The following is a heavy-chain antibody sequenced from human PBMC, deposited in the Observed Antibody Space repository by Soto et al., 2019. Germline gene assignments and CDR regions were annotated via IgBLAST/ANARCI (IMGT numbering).Heavy chain of an antibody. V-gene: IGHV3-48*02. Sequence: GGSLRLSCVGSGFTFTNSEINWVRQAPGKGLEWVSYISSSSSTIYYADSVKGRFTISRDNAKNSLYLQMNSLRDEDTAVYYCARDYYDSSGYYPDYWGQGTLVTVSS. CDR2: ISSSSSTI. J-gene: IGHJ4*02. CDR3: ARDYYDSSGYYPDY. D-gene: IGHD3-22*01. CDR1: GFTFTNSE.